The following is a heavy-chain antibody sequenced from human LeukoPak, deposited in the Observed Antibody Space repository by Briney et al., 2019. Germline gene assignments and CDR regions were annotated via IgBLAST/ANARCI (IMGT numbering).Heavy chain of an antibody. CDR1: GGSFSGYY. D-gene: IGHD6-19*01. J-gene: IGHJ4*02. Sequence: PSETLSLTCAVYGGSFSGYYWSWIRQPPGKGLEWIGEINHSGSTNYNPSLKSRVTISVDTSKNQFSLKLSSVTAADTAVYYCARGRDSSGWYPLYYFDYWGQGTLVTVSS. CDR2: INHSGST. V-gene: IGHV4-34*01. CDR3: ARGRDSSGWYPLYYFDY.